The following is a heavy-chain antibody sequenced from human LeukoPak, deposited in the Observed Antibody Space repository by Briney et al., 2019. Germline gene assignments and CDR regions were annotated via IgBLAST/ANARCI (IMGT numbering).Heavy chain of an antibody. J-gene: IGHJ4*02. D-gene: IGHD3-16*02. Sequence: EASVNVSFKASGYTFCTYGFCWVRQAPGQGLEWMGWISAHNGQTKSAQKLQDRLSMTTDTSTTTAYMELRSLRSDDTAVYYCAKVVGDRMDYWGQGTLVTVSS. CDR1: GYTFCTYG. CDR2: ISAHNGQT. V-gene: IGHV1-18*01. CDR3: AKVVGDRMDY.